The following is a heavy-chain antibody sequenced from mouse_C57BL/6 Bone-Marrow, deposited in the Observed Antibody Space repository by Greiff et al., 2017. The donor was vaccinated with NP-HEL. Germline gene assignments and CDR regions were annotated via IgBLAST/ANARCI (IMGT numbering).Heavy chain of an antibody. CDR2: INPNNGGT. J-gene: IGHJ2*01. CDR3: ARTYCSNYVGDY. D-gene: IGHD2-5*01. CDR1: GYTFTDYY. Sequence: EVQLQQSGPELVKPGASVKISCKASGYTFTDYYMNWVKQSHGKSLEWIGDINPNNGGTSYNQKFKGKATLTVDKSSSTAYMELRSLTSEDSAVYYCARTYCSNYVGDYWGQGTTLTVSS. V-gene: IGHV1-26*01.